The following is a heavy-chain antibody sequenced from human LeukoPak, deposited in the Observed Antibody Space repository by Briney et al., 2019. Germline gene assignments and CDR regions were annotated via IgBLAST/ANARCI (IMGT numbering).Heavy chain of an antibody. Sequence: PSETLSLTCTVSSGSITSSYWSWIRQPPGKGLEWIGYIYYSGSTNYSPSLKSRVTISVDTSKNQFSLKLSSVTAADTAVYYCARSEYSYGADAFDIWGQGTMVTVSS. CDR2: IYYSGST. CDR3: ARSEYSYGADAFDI. CDR1: SGSITSSY. D-gene: IGHD5-18*01. J-gene: IGHJ3*02. V-gene: IGHV4-59*01.